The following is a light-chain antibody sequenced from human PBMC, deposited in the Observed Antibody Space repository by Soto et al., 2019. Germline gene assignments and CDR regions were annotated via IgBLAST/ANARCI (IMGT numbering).Light chain of an antibody. V-gene: IGLV2-8*01. J-gene: IGLJ1*01. CDR2: EVS. Sequence: QSVLTQPPSASGSPGQSVTISCTGTSSDVGGYNYVSWYQQHPGKAPKLMIYEVSKRPSGVPDRFSGSKSGNTASLTVSGVQAEDEADYYCSSYAGSNNYVFGTG. CDR3: SSYAGSNNYV. CDR1: SSDVGGYNY.